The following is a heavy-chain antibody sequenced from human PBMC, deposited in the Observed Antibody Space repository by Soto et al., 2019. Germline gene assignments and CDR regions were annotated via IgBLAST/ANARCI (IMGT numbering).Heavy chain of an antibody. CDR2: SGNT. V-gene: IGHV1-18*04. Sequence: QVQLVQSGAEVKKPGASVTVSCKASGYTFSRHGISWVRQAPGQGLEWMAWSGNTNYAQKFQGRLTLTTNPSTRTAYIELRSLRTNDTGVYYCARGAGDVSSGYYYEYWDQGTLVTVSS. D-gene: IGHD5-12*01. CDR1: GYTFSRHG. J-gene: IGHJ4*02. CDR3: ARGAGDVSSGYYYEY.